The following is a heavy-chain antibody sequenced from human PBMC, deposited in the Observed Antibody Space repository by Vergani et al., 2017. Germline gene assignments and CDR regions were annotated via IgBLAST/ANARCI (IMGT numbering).Heavy chain of an antibody. D-gene: IGHD5-18*01. J-gene: IGHJ4*02. V-gene: IGHV3-49*04. Sequence: VQLVESGGGLVPPGRSLRLSCAASGFSFGDYAMTWVRQAPGKGLEWVAFIRNKAYGGTTEYAASVKGRFTISRDDSKRLAYLQLSGLKTEDTAVYFWSRGRGYSFGYSDYWGPGILVTVSS. CDR1: GFSFGDYA. CDR3: SRGRGYSFGYSDY. CDR2: IRNKAYGGTT.